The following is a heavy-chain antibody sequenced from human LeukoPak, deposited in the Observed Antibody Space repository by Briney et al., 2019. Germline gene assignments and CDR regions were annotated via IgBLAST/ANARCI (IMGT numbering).Heavy chain of an antibody. CDR1: GGSISSGDYY. D-gene: IGHD6-19*01. CDR2: IYYSGST. CDR3: ARYIPGIAVAGTGATVDC. J-gene: IGHJ4*02. Sequence: SETLSLTCTVSGGSISSGDYYWSWIRQPPGKGLEWIGYIYYSGSTYYNPSLKSRVTISVDTSKNQFSLKLSSVTAADTAVYYCARYIPGIAVAGTGATVDCWGQGTLVTVSS. V-gene: IGHV4-30-4*08.